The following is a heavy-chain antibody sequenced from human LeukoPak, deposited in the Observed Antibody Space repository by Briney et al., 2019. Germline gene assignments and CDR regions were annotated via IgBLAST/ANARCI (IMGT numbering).Heavy chain of an antibody. CDR2: IKHDGSMK. Sequence: GGSLRLSCTASGFSFSTFWMNWVRQAPGKGLEWVANIKHDGSMKYYVDSVKGRFTISRDNAMQSLYLQMNSLRAEDTAVYYCAGGVSYWGRGTLVTVSS. CDR3: AGGVSY. V-gene: IGHV3-7*04. J-gene: IGHJ4*02. CDR1: GFSFSTFW.